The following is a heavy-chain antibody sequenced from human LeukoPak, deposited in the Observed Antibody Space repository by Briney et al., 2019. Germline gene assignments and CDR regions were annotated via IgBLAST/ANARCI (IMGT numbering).Heavy chain of an antibody. D-gene: IGHD2-2*02. CDR1: GGTFSSYA. CDR2: IVPIFGTA. Sequence: ASVKLSFNASGGTFSSYAISWVRHAPGQGLEWMGGIVPIFGTANYAQKFQGRITITADKSTSTAYMELSSLGSEDTAVYYCARGGSLDVVPAAIRKTHQFDYWGQGTLVTVSS. CDR3: ARGGSLDVVPAAIRKTHQFDY. V-gene: IGHV1-69*06. J-gene: IGHJ4*02.